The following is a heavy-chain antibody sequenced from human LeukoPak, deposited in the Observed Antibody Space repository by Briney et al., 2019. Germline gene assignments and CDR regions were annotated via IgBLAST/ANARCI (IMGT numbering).Heavy chain of an antibody. CDR3: ARVGYYYHY. CDR2: IKQDGSEK. V-gene: IGHV3-7*01. J-gene: IGHJ4*02. Sequence: GGSLRLSCAASGFTFSSYWMSWVRQAPGKGLEWVATIKQDGSEKDFVDSVKGRFIISRDNAKNSLYLQMNSLRAEDTALYYCARVGYYYHYWGQGTLVTVSS. CDR1: GFTFSSYW. D-gene: IGHD3-22*01.